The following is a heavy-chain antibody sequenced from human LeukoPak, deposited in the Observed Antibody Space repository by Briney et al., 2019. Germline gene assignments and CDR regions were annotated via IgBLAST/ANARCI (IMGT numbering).Heavy chain of an antibody. V-gene: IGHV3-7*01. CDR2: IKQDGSEK. J-gene: IGHJ4*02. D-gene: IGHD7-27*01. CDR1: GFTLSDHH. CDR3: ARVRNWGSYFDY. Sequence: PGGSLRLSCAASGFTLSDHHVDWVRQAPGKGLEWVANIKQDGSEKYYVDSVKGRFTIFRDNAKNSLYLQMNSLRAEDTAVYYCARVRNWGSYFDYWGQGALVTVSS.